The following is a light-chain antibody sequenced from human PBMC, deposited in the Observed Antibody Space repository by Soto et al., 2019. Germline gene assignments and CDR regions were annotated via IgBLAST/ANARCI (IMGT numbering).Light chain of an antibody. Sequence: EIVLTQSPATLSLSPGERATLSCRASQTVNSYLTWYQQRPGQAPRLLIFDVSNRATGIPARFSGSGSGTDFTLTISSLEPEDSATYYCQQRRNWPLTFGAGTKVEI. V-gene: IGKV3-11*01. J-gene: IGKJ4*01. CDR3: QQRRNWPLT. CDR2: DVS. CDR1: QTVNSY.